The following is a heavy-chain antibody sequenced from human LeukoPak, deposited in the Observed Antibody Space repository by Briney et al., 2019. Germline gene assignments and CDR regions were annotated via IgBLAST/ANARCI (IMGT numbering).Heavy chain of an antibody. CDR2: ISYDGSNK. CDR1: GFAFSIYG. D-gene: IGHD1-1*01. Sequence: GGSLRLSCAASGFAFSIYGMHWVRQAPGKGLEWVAVISYDGSNKYYADSVKGRFTISRDNSKNTLYLEINSLSADDTAVYYCATTDTTCYWGQGTLVTVSS. J-gene: IGHJ4*02. V-gene: IGHV3-30*03. CDR3: ATTDTTCY.